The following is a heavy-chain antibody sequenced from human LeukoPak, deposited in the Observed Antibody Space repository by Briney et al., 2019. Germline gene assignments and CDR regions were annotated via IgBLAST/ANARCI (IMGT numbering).Heavy chain of an antibody. CDR1: GFTFNTYS. CDR3: ARVYYDSSGYSFDY. V-gene: IGHV3-48*02. Sequence: GGSLRLSCAASGFTFNTYSISWVRQAPGKGLEWISYISGSGGTIYYADSVKGRFTISRDNAKNSLYLQMSSLRDEDTAVYYCARVYYDSSGYSFDYWGQGILVTVSS. J-gene: IGHJ4*02. CDR2: ISGSGGTI. D-gene: IGHD3-22*01.